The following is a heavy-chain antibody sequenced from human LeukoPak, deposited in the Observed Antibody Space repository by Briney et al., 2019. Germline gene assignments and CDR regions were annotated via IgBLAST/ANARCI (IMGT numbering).Heavy chain of an antibody. D-gene: IGHD6-13*01. J-gene: IGHJ4*02. CDR2: ISRSSSTI. CDR3: ARDEWGAAAAN. V-gene: IGHV3-48*01. Sequence: GGSLRLSCAASGFTFSTYSMGWVRQAPGKGLEWVSYISRSSSTIYYADSVKGRFTISRDNAENSLYLQMNSLRAEDTALHYCARDEWGAAAANWGQGTLVTVSS. CDR1: GFTFSTYS.